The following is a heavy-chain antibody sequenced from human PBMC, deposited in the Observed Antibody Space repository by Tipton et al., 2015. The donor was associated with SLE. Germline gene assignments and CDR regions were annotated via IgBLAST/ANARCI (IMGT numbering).Heavy chain of an antibody. V-gene: IGHV4-4*09. CDR3: ARRWGTFSSPFVFAA. CDR1: GVSITSYY. Sequence: TLSLTCTVSGVSITSYYWSWIRQPPGKDLEWIGYISTSGSTNYNPTHKSRLTISIDTPKNQFSLRLSSVTAADTAIYYCARRWGTFSSPFVFAAWGQGSLIPVSS. D-gene: IGHD3-16*01. J-gene: IGHJ5*02. CDR2: ISTSGST.